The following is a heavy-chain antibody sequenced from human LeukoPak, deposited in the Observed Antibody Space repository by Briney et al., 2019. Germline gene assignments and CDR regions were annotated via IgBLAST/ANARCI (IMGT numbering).Heavy chain of an antibody. J-gene: IGHJ6*03. CDR3: ARRNYYYYMDV. V-gene: IGHV4-38-2*01. CDR1: GYSISSGYY. Sequence: SETLSLTCAVSGYSISSGYYWGWIRQPPGKGLEWIGSIYHSGSTYYNPSLKSRVTISVVTSKNQFSLKLSSVTAADTAVYYCARRNYYYYMDVWGKGTTVTVSS. CDR2: IYHSGST.